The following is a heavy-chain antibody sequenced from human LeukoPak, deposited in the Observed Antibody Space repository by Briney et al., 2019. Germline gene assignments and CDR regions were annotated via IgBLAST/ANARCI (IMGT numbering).Heavy chain of an antibody. V-gene: IGHV3-30*18. CDR2: ISYDGSNK. Sequence: GGSLRLSCAASGFTFSSYGMHWVRQAPGKGLEWVAVISYDGSNKYYADSVKGRFTISRDNSKNTLYLQMNSLRAEDTAVYYCAKIPRRWEPDEDFDYWGQGTLVTVSS. D-gene: IGHD1-26*01. CDR1: GFTFSSYG. CDR3: AKIPRRWEPDEDFDY. J-gene: IGHJ4*02.